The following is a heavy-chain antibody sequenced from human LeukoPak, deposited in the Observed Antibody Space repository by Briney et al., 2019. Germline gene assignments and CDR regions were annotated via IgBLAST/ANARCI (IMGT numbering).Heavy chain of an antibody. Sequence: PSETLSLTCTVSGDSISTYYGSWIRQPPGKGLEWIGYIYYSGSANYNPSLKSRVTISVDTSKNQFSLKLSSVTAADTAVYYCARSYGSGNYFDYWGQGTLVTVSS. CDR2: IYYSGSA. V-gene: IGHV4-59*01. D-gene: IGHD3-10*01. CDR1: GDSISTYY. J-gene: IGHJ4*02. CDR3: ARSYGSGNYFDY.